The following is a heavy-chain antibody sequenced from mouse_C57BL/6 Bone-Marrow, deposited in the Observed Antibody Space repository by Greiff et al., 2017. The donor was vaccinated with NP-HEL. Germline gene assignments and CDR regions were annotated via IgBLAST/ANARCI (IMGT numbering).Heavy chain of an antibody. D-gene: IGHD4-1*01. J-gene: IGHJ4*01. CDR1: GYTFTSYW. CDR2: IHPNSGST. Sequence: QVQLQQPGAELVKPGASVKLSCKASGYTFTSYWMHWVKQRPGQGLEWIGMIHPNSGSTNYNAKFKSKATLTVDKSSSTAYMQLSSLTSEDSAVYYCAYWGYYAMEYWGQGTSVTVSS. CDR3: AYWGYYAMEY. V-gene: IGHV1-64*01.